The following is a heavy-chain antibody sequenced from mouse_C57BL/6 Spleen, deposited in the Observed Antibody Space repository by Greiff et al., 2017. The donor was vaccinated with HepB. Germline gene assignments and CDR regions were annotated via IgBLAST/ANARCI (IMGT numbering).Heavy chain of an antibody. V-gene: IGHV1-62-2*01. CDR1: GYTFTEYT. CDR3: ARHEEDYALWYFDV. CDR2: FYTGSGSI. Sequence: VQLQQSGAELVKPGASVKLSCKASGYTFTEYTIHWVKQRSGQGLEWIGWFYTGSGSIKYNEKFKDKATLTANKSFSPVYMELSRLTSEDSAVYFCARHEEDYALWYFDVWGTGTTVTVST. D-gene: IGHD2-4*01. J-gene: IGHJ1*03.